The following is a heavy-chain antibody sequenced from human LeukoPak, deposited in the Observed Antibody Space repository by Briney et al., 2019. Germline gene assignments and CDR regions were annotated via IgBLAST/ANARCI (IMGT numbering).Heavy chain of an antibody. CDR2: ISSSSSYT. D-gene: IGHD5-12*01. CDR1: GFTFSSYN. V-gene: IGHV3-21*01. J-gene: IGHJ4*02. Sequence: KSGGSLRLSCAASGFTFSSYNMNWVRQAPGKGLEWVSSISSSSSYTYYADSEKGRFTISRDNAKNSLYLQMNSLRAEDTAVYYCARVWGYGGYSWGQGTLVTVSS. CDR3: ARVWGYGGYS.